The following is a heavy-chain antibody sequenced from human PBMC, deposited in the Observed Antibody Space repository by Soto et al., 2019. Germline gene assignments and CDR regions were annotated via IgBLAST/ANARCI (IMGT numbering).Heavy chain of an antibody. Sequence: ASVKVSCKASGDTFSSYTISWVRQAPGQGLEWMGKIIPILGIANYAQKFQGRVTITADKSTSTAYMDLSSLRFEDTALYYCATYYDFWSGPLPFLDYWGQGTLVTVSS. V-gene: IGHV1-69*02. CDR3: ATYYDFWSGPLPFLDY. CDR1: GDTFSSYT. CDR2: IIPILGIA. J-gene: IGHJ4*02. D-gene: IGHD3-3*01.